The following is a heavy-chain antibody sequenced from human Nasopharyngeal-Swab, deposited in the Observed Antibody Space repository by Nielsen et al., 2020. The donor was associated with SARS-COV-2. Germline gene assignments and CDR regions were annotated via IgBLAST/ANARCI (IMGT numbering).Heavy chain of an antibody. CDR2: ISPRDSDT. CDR3: VRPEGVATSFKYYFQYGMDV. CDR1: GSSFTSYW. J-gene: IGHJ6*02. D-gene: IGHD5-12*01. V-gene: IGHV5-51*01. Sequence: GESLKISCKGSGSSFTSYWIAWVRQMPGKGLEWVGIISPRDSDTRYSPSFQGQVTISADKSISTAYLQWSSLKASDTAMYYCVRPEGVATSFKYYFQYGMDVWGQGTMVTVPS.